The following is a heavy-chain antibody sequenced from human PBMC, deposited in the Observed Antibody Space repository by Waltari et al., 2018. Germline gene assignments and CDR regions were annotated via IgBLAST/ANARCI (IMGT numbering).Heavy chain of an antibody. V-gene: IGHV1-69*18. CDR2: SIPFFGSP. CDR3: ARIPYYYDKAPLDS. Sequence: QVQLVQSGAEVKKPGSSVKVSCKASGGTFSSYGISWVRQAPGQRREWMGKSIPFFGSPDYAGNFQGRVTITADESTTTTYLELSSLTSEDTAVYYCARIPYYYDKAPLDSWGQGTLVTVSP. D-gene: IGHD3-16*01. CDR1: GGTFSSYG. J-gene: IGHJ4*02.